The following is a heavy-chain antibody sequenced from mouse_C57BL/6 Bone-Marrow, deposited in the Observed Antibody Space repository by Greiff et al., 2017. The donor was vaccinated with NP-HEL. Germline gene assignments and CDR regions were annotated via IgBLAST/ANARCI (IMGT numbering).Heavy chain of an antibody. D-gene: IGHD2-1*01. CDR1: GYTFTDYY. J-gene: IGHJ2*01. CDR2: INPNNGGT. V-gene: IGHV1-26*01. Sequence: VQLQQSGPELVKPGASVKISCKASGYTFTDYYMNWVKQSHGKSLEWIGDINPNNGGTSYNQKFKGKATLTVDKSSSTAYMELRSLTSEDSAVYYCARGGDLLGNYWGQGTTLTVSS. CDR3: ARGGDLLGNY.